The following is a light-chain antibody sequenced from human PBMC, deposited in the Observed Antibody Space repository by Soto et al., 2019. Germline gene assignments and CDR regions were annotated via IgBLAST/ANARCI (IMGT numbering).Light chain of an antibody. CDR3: QQYSSSPLT. CDR1: QSVSSNY. J-gene: IGKJ4*01. Sequence: EIVMTQSPATLSVSPGGRVTLSCRASQSVSSNYLAWYQQKPGQAPRLLIYGASNRATGIPDRFSGSGSGTEFTLTISRLEPEDFAVYYCQQYSSSPLTVGGGTKVDIK. V-gene: IGKV3-20*01. CDR2: GAS.